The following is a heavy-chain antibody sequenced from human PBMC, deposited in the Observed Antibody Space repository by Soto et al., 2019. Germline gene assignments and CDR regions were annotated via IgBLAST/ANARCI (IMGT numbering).Heavy chain of an antibody. D-gene: IGHD2-15*01. CDR3: ATQGGWSGAFDI. Sequence: GWSLRLSCAASGFTFSSYAMSWVRQAPGKGLEWVSAISGSGGSTYYADSVKGRFTISRDNSKNTLYLQMNSLRAEDTAVYYCATQGGWSGAFDIWGQGTMVTVSS. V-gene: IGHV3-23*01. CDR2: ISGSGGST. J-gene: IGHJ3*02. CDR1: GFTFSSYA.